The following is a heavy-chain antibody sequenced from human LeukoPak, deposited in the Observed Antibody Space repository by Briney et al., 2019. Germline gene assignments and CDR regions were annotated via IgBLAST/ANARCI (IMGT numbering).Heavy chain of an antibody. CDR1: GFTFTNYA. D-gene: IGHD3-3*01. CDR3: TTVGDYY. CDR2: VTVSWGGT. Sequence: QPWGSLRLSCATSGFTFTNYAMTWVRQPPGKGLEWVSAVTVSWGGTYYADSGNVWFTISTDDFKSMLYFRMNSLRAEDTAVYYFTTVGDYY. J-gene: IGHJ6*03. V-gene: IGHV3-23*01.